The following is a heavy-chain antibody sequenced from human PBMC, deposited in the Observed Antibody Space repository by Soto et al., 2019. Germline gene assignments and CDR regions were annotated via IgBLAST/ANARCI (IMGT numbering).Heavy chain of an antibody. D-gene: IGHD3-3*01. J-gene: IGHJ4*02. CDR2: MYPGDSDT. Sequence: GESLKISCRGSGYDFNTNWFGWVRQLPGRGLEWVGIMYPGDSDTRYNPSLQGHVTLTVDVTVSTAFLQWRSLETSDTGMYFCARLPRDCNKTSCYYADHWGQGTQVTVSS. V-gene: IGHV5-51*01. CDR1: GYDFNTNW. CDR3: ARLPRDCNKTSCYYADH.